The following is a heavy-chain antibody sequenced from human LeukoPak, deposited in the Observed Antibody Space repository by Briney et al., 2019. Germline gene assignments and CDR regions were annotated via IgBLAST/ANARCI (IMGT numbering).Heavy chain of an antibody. J-gene: IGHJ4*02. V-gene: IGHV1-18*01. CDR2: ISAYNGNT. Sequence: ASVKVSCKASGYTFTSYGISWVRQAPGQGLEWMGWISAYNGNTNYAQKVQGRVTMTTDTSTSTAYMELRSLRSDDTAVYYCARSDDSSGYYAVNYFDYWGQGTLVTVSS. CDR3: ARSDDSSGYYAVNYFDY. D-gene: IGHD3-22*01. CDR1: GYTFTSYG.